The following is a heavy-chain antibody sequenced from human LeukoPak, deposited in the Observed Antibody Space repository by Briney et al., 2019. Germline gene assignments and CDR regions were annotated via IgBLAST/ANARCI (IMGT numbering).Heavy chain of an antibody. CDR2: IYPGDSDT. Sequence: GESLKISCKGSGYSFTSYWIGWVRQMPGKGLEWMGIIYPGDSDTRYSPSFQGQVTISADKSISTAYLQWSSLKASDTAMYYCARPYSFNGQYRGSCHEDYWGQGTLVTVSS. CDR3: ARPYSFNGQYRGSCHEDY. CDR1: GYSFTSYW. J-gene: IGHJ4*02. V-gene: IGHV5-51*01. D-gene: IGHD1-26*01.